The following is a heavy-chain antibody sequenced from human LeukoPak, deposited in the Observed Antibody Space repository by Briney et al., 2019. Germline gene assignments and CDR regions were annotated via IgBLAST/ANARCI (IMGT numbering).Heavy chain of an antibody. D-gene: IGHD4-23*01. J-gene: IGHJ4*02. CDR3: ARDYTPTTVVTSEIDY. CDR2: ISSSSTI. Sequence: GGSLRLSCAASGFTFSSYSMNWVRQAPGKGLEWVSYISSSSTIYYADSVKGRFTISRDNAKNSLYLQTNSLRDEDTAVYYCARDYTPTTVVTSEIDYWGQGTLVTVSS. CDR1: GFTFSSYS. V-gene: IGHV3-48*02.